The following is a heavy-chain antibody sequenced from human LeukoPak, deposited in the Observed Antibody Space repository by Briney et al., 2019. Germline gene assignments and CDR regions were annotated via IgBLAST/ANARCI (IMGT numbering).Heavy chain of an antibody. J-gene: IGHJ4*02. CDR2: INKDGSEI. CDR1: GFTFSNYW. Sequence: GGSLGLSFPAPGFTFSNYWMSGSRQAPGKGLEWVAHINKDGSEIYYVDSVKGRFTISRDNAKSSLSLQMNSLRVEDTAVYYCARDKVTYWGQGILVTVSS. V-gene: IGHV3-7*01. CDR3: ARDKVTY.